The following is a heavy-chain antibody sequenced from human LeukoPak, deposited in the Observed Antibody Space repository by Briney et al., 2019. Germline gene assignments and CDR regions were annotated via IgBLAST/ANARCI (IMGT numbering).Heavy chain of an antibody. D-gene: IGHD5-18*01. Sequence: ASVKVSCKASGYTFTSYGISWVRQAPGQGLEWMGWISAYNGNTNYAQKLQGRVTMTTDTSTSTAYMELRSLRSDDTAVYYCARVGIQLPNYYYYYYMDVWGKGTTVTVSS. CDR2: ISAYNGNT. CDR1: GYTFTSYG. V-gene: IGHV1-18*01. J-gene: IGHJ6*03. CDR3: ARVGIQLPNYYYYYYMDV.